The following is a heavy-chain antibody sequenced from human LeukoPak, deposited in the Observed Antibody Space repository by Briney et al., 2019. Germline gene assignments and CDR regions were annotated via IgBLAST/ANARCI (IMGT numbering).Heavy chain of an antibody. V-gene: IGHV1-58*01. CDR1: GFTFTSSA. Sequence: SVKVSCNASGFTFTSSAEQWVRQARGQRLEWIGWIVVGSGNTNYAQKFQERVTITRDMSTSTAYVELSSLRSEDTAVYYCAAAWVTLVRGVEYQLDYWGQGTLVTVSP. J-gene: IGHJ4*02. CDR3: AAAWVTLVRGVEYQLDY. D-gene: IGHD3-10*01. CDR2: IVVGSGNT.